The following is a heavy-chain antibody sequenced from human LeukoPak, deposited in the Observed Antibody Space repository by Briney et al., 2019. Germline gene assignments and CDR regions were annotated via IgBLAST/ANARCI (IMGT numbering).Heavy chain of an antibody. CDR1: GGTFSSYA. D-gene: IGHD4-11*01. Sequence: SVKVSCKASGGTFSSYAISWVRQAPGQGLEWMGGIIPIFGTANYAQEFQGRVTITADESTSTAYMELSSLRSEDTAVYYCASGTTVTGYYFDYWGQGTLVTVSS. CDR3: ASGTTVTGYYFDY. J-gene: IGHJ4*02. V-gene: IGHV1-69*13. CDR2: IIPIFGTA.